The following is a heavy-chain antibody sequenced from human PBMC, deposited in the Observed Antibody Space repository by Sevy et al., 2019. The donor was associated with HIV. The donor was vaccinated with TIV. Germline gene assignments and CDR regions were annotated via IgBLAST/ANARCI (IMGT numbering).Heavy chain of an antibody. J-gene: IGHJ6*02. CDR3: ARDSDLVVLDYYYGMDV. CDR1: GFTFSSYS. D-gene: IGHD2-2*01. V-gene: IGHV3-21*01. CDR2: ISSSSSYI. Sequence: GGSLRLSCAGSGFTFSSYSMNWVRQAPGKGLEWVSCISSSSSYIYYADSVKGRFTISRDNAKNSLYLQMNSLRAEETAVYYCARDSDLVVLDYYYGMDVWGQGTTVTVSS.